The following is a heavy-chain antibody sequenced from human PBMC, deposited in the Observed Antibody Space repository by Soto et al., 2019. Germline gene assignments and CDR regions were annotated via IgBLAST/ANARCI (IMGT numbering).Heavy chain of an antibody. CDR2: IYYSGST. CDR1: GGSSRSYY. Sequence: PSETLSLTCTVSGGSSRSYYWSWIRQPPGKGLEWIGYIYYSGSTNYNPSLKSRVTISVDTSKNQFSLKLSSVTAADTAVYYCARGLYDILTGRRVNWFDPWGQGTLVTVSS. CDR3: ARGLYDILTGRRVNWFDP. J-gene: IGHJ5*02. D-gene: IGHD3-9*01. V-gene: IGHV4-59*12.